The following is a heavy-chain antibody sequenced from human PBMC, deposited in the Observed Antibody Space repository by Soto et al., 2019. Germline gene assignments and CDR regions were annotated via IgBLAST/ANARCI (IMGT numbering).Heavy chain of an antibody. Sequence: SETLFLTCTVSGGSINSDYYHWTWIRQSPGKGLEWIGYIHHSGAILYNPSFKSRLAISVDTSKNQFSLHLSSVTDTNTAVYFCAREDDGGDSLDVWGQGTTVTVSS. J-gene: IGHJ6*02. CDR2: IHHSGAI. V-gene: IGHV4-30-4*08. CDR3: AREDDGGDSLDV. D-gene: IGHD2-21*02. CDR1: GGSINSDYYH.